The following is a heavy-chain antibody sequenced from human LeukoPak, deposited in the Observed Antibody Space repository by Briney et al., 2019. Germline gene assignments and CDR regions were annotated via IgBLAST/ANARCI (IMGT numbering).Heavy chain of an antibody. J-gene: IGHJ3*02. D-gene: IGHD3-3*01. CDR3: ARDQCGFYWGNDAFDI. CDR1: GFTFSRYG. V-gene: IGHV3-33*08. Sequence: PGGSLRLSCEASGFTFSRYGMHWVRQAPGKGLEWVAIIWYDGDNKYYGDSVKGRFIISRDNSKNMLYLQMNSLRAEDTAVYYCARDQCGFYWGNDAFDIWGQGTMVTVSS. CDR2: IWYDGDNK.